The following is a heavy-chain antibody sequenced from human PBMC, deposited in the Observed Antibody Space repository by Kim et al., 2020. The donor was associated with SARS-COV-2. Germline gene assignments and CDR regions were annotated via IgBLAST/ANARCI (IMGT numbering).Heavy chain of an antibody. Sequence: GGSLRLSCAASGFSFSTYDMHWVRQVTGKSLEWVSTIGTAGDTYYPDSVKGRFTISRENAQNSLYLQMNSLTAGDTALYFCARGSGYGGNPFDYWGQGTLVSVSS. V-gene: IGHV3-13*01. D-gene: IGHD4-17*01. CDR1: GFSFSTYD. CDR3: ARGSGYGGNPFDY. CDR2: IGTAGDT. J-gene: IGHJ4*02.